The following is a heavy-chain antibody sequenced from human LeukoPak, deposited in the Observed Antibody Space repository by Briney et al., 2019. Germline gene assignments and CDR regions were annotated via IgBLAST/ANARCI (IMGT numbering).Heavy chain of an antibody. V-gene: IGHV3-30*02. CDR2: IWNDGTKK. CDR3: AKGATVTATPLDY. J-gene: IGHJ4*02. CDR1: GFTFSSYV. D-gene: IGHD2-21*02. Sequence: GGSLRLSCAASGFTFSSYVMHWVRQAPGKGLEWVALIWNDGTKKYVDSVKGRFTISRDNSKNTLYLQMNSLRVEDTAVFYCAKGATVTATPLDYWGQGTLVTVSS.